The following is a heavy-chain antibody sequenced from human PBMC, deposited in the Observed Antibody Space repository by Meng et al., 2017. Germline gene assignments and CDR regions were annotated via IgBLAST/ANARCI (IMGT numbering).Heavy chain of an antibody. Sequence: GESLKISCAASGFTFSSYAMSWVRQAPGKGLEWVSAISGSGGSTYYADSVKGRFTISRDDAKNTLYLQMNSLRAEDTAVYYCARASDNYFDSSGYSWDYWGQGTLVTVSS. CDR1: GFTFSSYA. D-gene: IGHD3-22*01. J-gene: IGHJ4*02. V-gene: IGHV3-23*01. CDR2: ISGSGGST. CDR3: ARASDNYFDSSGYSWDY.